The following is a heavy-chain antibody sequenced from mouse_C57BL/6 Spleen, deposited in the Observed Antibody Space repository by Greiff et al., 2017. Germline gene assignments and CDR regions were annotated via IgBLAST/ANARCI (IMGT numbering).Heavy chain of an antibody. Sequence: EVKLVESGGGLVKPGGSLKLSCAASGFTFSDYGMPWVRQAPEKGLEWVAYISSGSSTIYYADTVKVRFTISRDNAKNTLFLRMTSLRSEDTAMYYCAKYYYGRGVDYWGQGTSVTVSS. CDR2: ISSGSSTI. CDR3: AKYYYGRGVDY. J-gene: IGHJ4*01. D-gene: IGHD1-1*01. V-gene: IGHV5-17*01. CDR1: GFTFSDYG.